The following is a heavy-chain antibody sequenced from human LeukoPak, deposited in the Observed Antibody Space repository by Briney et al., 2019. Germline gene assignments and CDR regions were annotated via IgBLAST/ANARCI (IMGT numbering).Heavy chain of an antibody. V-gene: IGHV3-20*04. CDR3: SRVRGSLRDDAFDI. J-gene: IGHJ3*02. CDR1: GFTFYDYG. Sequence: GGSLRLSCAASGFTFYDYGMSWVRQAPGKGLEWVSGINWDGGSTGYTDSVKGRFTISTDNATNSLYLQMNSLRAEDTALYYCSRVRGSLRDDAFDIWGQGTMVTVSS. D-gene: IGHD2-15*01. CDR2: INWDGGST.